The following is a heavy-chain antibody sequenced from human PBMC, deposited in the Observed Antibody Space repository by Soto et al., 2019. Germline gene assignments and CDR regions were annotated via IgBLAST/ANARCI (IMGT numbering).Heavy chain of an antibody. CDR3: ARGSSDWRPYYDY. CDR2: IIPILGIA. J-gene: IGHJ4*02. Sequence: GASVKVSCKASGGTFSSYTISWVRQAPGQGLEWMGRIIPILGIANYAQKFQGRVTITADTSTSTAYMELSSLRSEDTAVYFCARGSSDWRPYYDYWGQGSLVTVSS. V-gene: IGHV1-69*02. D-gene: IGHD3-9*01. CDR1: GGTFSSYT.